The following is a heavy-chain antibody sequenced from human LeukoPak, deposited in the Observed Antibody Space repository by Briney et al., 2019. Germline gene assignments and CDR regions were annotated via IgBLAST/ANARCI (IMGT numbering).Heavy chain of an antibody. V-gene: IGHV1-2*02. D-gene: IGHD4-17*01. CDR3: ASAHDYGDYGSYYFDY. CDR2: TNPNSGGT. Sequence: ASVKVSCKASGYTFTGYNMHWVRQAPGQGLGWMGWTNPNSGGTNYAQKFQGRVTMTRDTSISTAYMELSRLRSDDTAVYYCASAHDYGDYGSYYFDYWGQGTLVTVSS. CDR1: GYTFTGYN. J-gene: IGHJ4*02.